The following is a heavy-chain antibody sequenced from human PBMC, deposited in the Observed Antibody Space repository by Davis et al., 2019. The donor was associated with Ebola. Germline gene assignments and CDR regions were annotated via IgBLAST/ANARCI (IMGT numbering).Heavy chain of an antibody. CDR1: GFTFSNYG. CDR3: AKERLMGVVVVAATQGMDV. Sequence: GGSLRLSCAASGFTFSNYGMHWVRQAPGKGLEWVAFIRYDGSNKYYADSVKGRFTISRDNSKNTLYLQMNSLRAEDTAVYYCAKERLMGVVVVAATQGMDVWGQGTTVTVSS. J-gene: IGHJ6*02. CDR2: IRYDGSNK. D-gene: IGHD2-15*01. V-gene: IGHV3-30*02.